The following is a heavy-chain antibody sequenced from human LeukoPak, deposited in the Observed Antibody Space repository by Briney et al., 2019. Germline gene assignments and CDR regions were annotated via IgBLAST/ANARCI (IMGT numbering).Heavy chain of an antibody. J-gene: IGHJ4*02. CDR1: GHTFTRDY. CDR2: INPSGGST. CDR3: ARDSGGSGSPDY. D-gene: IGHD1-26*01. Sequence: ASVTGSCKASGHTFTRDYMHWVRQAPGQGLEWMGIINPSGGSTSYAQKFQGRVTMTRDMSTSTVYMELSSLRSEDTAVYYCARDSGGSGSPDYWGQGTLVTVSS. V-gene: IGHV1-46*01.